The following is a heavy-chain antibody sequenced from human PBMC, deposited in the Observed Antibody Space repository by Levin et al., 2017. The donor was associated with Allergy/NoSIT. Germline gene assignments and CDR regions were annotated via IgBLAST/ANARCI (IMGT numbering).Heavy chain of an antibody. D-gene: IGHD5-18*01. J-gene: IGHJ4*02. Sequence: GESLKISCAASGFTFSSYGMHWVRQAPGKGLEWVAVISYDGSNKYYADSVKGRFTISRDNSKNTLYLQMNSLRAEDTAVYYCAKDVVDTAMGGVDYWGQGTLVTVSS. CDR2: ISYDGSNK. CDR3: AKDVVDTAMGGVDY. V-gene: IGHV3-30*18. CDR1: GFTFSSYG.